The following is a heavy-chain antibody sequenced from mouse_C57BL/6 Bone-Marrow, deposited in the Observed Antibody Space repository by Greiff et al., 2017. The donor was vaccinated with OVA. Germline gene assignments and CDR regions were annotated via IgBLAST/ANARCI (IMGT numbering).Heavy chain of an antibody. CDR3: APAGYVAWFAY. V-gene: IGHV3-6*01. CDR2: ISYDGSN. CDR1: GYSITSGYY. J-gene: IGHJ3*01. Sequence: EVQLQESGPGLVKPSQSLSLTCSVTGYSITSGYYWNWIRQFPGNKLEWMGYISYDGSNNYNPSLKNRISITRDTSKNQFFLKLNSVTTEDTATYYCAPAGYVAWFAYWGQGTLVTVSA. D-gene: IGHD1-2*01.